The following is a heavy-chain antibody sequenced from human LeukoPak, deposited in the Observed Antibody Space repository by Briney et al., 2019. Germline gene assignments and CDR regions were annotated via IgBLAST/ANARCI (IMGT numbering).Heavy chain of an antibody. V-gene: IGHV3-7*01. D-gene: IGHD6-19*01. CDR1: GFTFSSYW. Sequence: PGGSLRLSCAASGFTFSSYWMSWVRQAPGKGLEWVANMNQGGSEKYYVDSAKGRFTISRDNAKNSLYLQMNSLRAEDTAVYYCARAVAGSPRYFDLWGRGTLVTVSS. CDR3: ARAVAGSPRYFDL. J-gene: IGHJ2*01. CDR2: MNQGGSEK.